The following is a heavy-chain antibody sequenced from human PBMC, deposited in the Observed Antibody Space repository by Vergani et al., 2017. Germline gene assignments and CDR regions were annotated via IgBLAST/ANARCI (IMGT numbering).Heavy chain of an antibody. Sequence: EVQLVESGGGLVKPGGSLRLSCAASGFTFSSYSMNWVRQAPGKGLEWVSSISSSSSYIYYADSVKGRFTISRENAKNSLYLQMNSLRAEDTAVYYCASLHEGRGYSYGGDAFDIWGQGTTVTVSS. D-gene: IGHD5-18*01. CDR1: GFTFSSYS. CDR2: ISSSSSYI. J-gene: IGHJ3*02. CDR3: ASLHEGRGYSYGGDAFDI. V-gene: IGHV3-21*01.